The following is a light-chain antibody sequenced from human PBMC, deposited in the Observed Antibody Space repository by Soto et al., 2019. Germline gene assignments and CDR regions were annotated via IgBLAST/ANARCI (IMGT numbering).Light chain of an antibody. Sequence: QSALTQPPSASGSPGQSVTISCTGTSNDVGGYDYVSWYQQHPGKAPKLMIYEVTKRPSGVPERFSGSKSGNTASLTVSGLQAEEEADYYCCSFAGSNNTPVFGSGTKHTVL. J-gene: IGLJ1*01. CDR2: EVT. CDR1: SNDVGGYDY. V-gene: IGLV2-8*01. CDR3: CSFAGSNNTPV.